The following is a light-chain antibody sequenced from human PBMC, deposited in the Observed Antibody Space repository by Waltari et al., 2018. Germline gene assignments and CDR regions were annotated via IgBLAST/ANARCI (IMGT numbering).Light chain of an antibody. CDR2: EGN. CDR3: YSYAGSGTWV. CDR1: TCDVGTFTF. J-gene: IGLJ3*02. V-gene: IGLV2-23*01. Sequence: QSALTQPAPVPGPPGQPTPFPSPGTTCDVGTFTFTPCYQKNPGKAPNLMIHEGNKRPPGVSNRFSGSKAGNTASLTISGLQAEDEADYYCYSYAGSGTWVFGGGTKLTVL.